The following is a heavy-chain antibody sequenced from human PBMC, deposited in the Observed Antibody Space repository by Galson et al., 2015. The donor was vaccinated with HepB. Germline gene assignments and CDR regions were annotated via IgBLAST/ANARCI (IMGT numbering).Heavy chain of an antibody. CDR1: GFTFDDYA. CDR3: AKDTSLIAAAGTSFDY. CDR2: ISWNSGSI. V-gene: IGHV3-9*01. J-gene: IGHJ4*02. Sequence: SLRLSCAASGFTFDDYAMHWVRQAPGKGLEWVSGISWNSGSIGYADSVKGRFTISRDNAKNSLYLQMNSLRAEDTALYYCAKDTSLIAAAGTSFDYWGQGTLVTVSS. D-gene: IGHD6-13*01.